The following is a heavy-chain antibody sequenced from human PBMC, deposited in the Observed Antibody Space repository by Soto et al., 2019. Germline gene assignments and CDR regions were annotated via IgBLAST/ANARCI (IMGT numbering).Heavy chain of an antibody. D-gene: IGHD3-22*01. CDR2: INPNTGGT. CDR1: GYTFAEFY. J-gene: IGHJ5*02. Sequence: QLELVQSGAEVTKSGASVKVSCKTSGYTFAEFYVHWVRQVPGQGLEWMGWINPNTGGTHYAVKFQDRVTMTGDTSIRTAYMELARLRSDDTATYYCARDGNYYTSGEGHWFDPWRQGTLMAVSP. V-gene: IGHV1-2*02. CDR3: ARDGNYYTSGEGHWFDP.